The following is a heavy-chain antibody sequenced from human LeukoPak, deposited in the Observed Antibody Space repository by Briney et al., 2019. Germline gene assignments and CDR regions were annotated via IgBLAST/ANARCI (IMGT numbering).Heavy chain of an antibody. CDR2: ISGGSDYI. CDR3: ARDVQNSISPCYMAV. CDR1: GFTFRAYY. J-gene: IGHJ6*03. D-gene: IGHD2/OR15-2a*01. V-gene: IGHV3-21*06. Sequence: GGSLRLSCAASGFTFRAYYMHWVRQAPGKGMDWVSSISGGSDYIDYADSVKGRFTISRDNAKNTLYLQMNSLRAEDTAVYYCARDVQNSISPCYMAVWGKGTTVTVSS.